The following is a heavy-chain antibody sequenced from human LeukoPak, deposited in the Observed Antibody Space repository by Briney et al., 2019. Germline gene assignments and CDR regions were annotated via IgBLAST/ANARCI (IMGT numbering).Heavy chain of an antibody. CDR2: ISSTSTYT. CDR3: ARDPGYSYGSGC. Sequence: GGSLRLSCAASGFTFSSYSMNWVRQAPGKGLEWVSSISSTSTYTYYADSLKGRFTISRDNAKNSLYLQMNSLRAEDTAVYYCARDPGYSYGSGCWGQGTLVTVTS. V-gene: IGHV3-21*01. J-gene: IGHJ4*02. CDR1: GFTFSSYS. D-gene: IGHD5-18*01.